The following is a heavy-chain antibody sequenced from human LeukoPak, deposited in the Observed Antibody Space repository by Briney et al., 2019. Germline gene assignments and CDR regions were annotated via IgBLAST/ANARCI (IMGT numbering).Heavy chain of an antibody. Sequence: SVKVSCKAFGGTFSSYAISWVRQAPGQGLEWMGGIIPIFGTANYAQKFQGRVTITADESTSTAYMELSSLRSEDTAVYYCARGDIVVVPAAIAYPYYYYYMDVWGKGTTVTVSS. CDR3: ARGDIVVVPAAIAYPYYYYYMDV. V-gene: IGHV1-69*01. CDR1: GGTFSSYA. D-gene: IGHD2-2*02. CDR2: IIPIFGTA. J-gene: IGHJ6*03.